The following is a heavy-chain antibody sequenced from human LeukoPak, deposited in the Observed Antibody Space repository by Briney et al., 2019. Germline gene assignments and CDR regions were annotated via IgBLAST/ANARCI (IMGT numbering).Heavy chain of an antibody. CDR3: ARHSENFDWLLYFDY. CDR2: IYPGDSDT. Sequence: GESLKISWKGSGYSFTSYWIGWVRQMPGKVLEWMGIIYPGDSDTRYSPSFQGQVTISADKSISTAYLQWSSLKASDTAMYYWARHSENFDWLLYFDYWGQGTLVTVSS. V-gene: IGHV5-51*01. J-gene: IGHJ4*02. D-gene: IGHD3-9*01. CDR1: GYSFTSYW.